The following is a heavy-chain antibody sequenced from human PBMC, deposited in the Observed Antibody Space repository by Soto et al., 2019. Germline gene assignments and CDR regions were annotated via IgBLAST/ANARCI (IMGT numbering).Heavy chain of an antibody. CDR1: GDSVSSNSAA. CDR2: TYYRSKWYN. Sequence: PSQTLSLTCAISGDSVSSNSAAWNWIRQSPSRGLEWLGRTYYRSKWYNDYAVSVKRRITINPDTSKNQFSLQLNSVTPEDSAVYYCARETWIQLSLIPHSYYSCMDVLRQVTTVTVSS. V-gene: IGHV6-1*01. CDR3: ARETWIQLSLIPHSYYSCMDV. D-gene: IGHD5-18*01. J-gene: IGHJ6*02.